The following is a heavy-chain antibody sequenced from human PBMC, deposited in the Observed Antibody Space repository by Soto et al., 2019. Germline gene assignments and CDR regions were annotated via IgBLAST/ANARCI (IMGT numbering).Heavy chain of an antibody. V-gene: IGHV1-69*06. Sequence: ASVKVSCKASGGTFSSYAISWVRQAPGQGLEWMGGIIPIFGTANYAQKFQGRVTITADKSTSTAYMELSSLRSEDTAVYYCARDCSGGSCYSFFPYYFDYWGQGTLVTVS. J-gene: IGHJ4*02. CDR3: ARDCSGGSCYSFFPYYFDY. D-gene: IGHD2-15*01. CDR1: GGTFSSYA. CDR2: IIPIFGTA.